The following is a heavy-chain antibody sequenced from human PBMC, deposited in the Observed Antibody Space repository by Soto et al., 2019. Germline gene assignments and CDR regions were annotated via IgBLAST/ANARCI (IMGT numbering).Heavy chain of an antibody. CDR2: ISSSSSYI. V-gene: IGHV3-21*01. CDR1: GFTFSSYS. D-gene: IGHD2-8*01. CDR3: ARGYCTNGVCWGGYYGMDV. Sequence: GGSLRLSCAASGFTFSSYSMNWVRQAPGKGLEWVSSISSSSSYIYYADSVKGRFTISRDNAKNSLYLQMNSLRAEDTAVYYCARGYCTNGVCWGGYYGMDVWGQGTTVTVSS. J-gene: IGHJ6*02.